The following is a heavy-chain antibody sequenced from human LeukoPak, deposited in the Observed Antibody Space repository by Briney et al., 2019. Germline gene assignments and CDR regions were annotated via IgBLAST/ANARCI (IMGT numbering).Heavy chain of an antibody. CDR3: ARDWTLVPAAQYYYYYMDV. J-gene: IGHJ6*03. CDR1: GYTFTGYY. CDR2: INPNSGGT. D-gene: IGHD2-2*01. Sequence: GASVKVSCKASGYTFTGYYMHWVRQAPGQGLEWMGWINPNSGGTNYAQKFQGRVTMTRDTSISTAYMELSRLRSDDTAVYYCARDWTLVPAAQYYYYYMDVWGKGTTVTVSS. V-gene: IGHV1-2*02.